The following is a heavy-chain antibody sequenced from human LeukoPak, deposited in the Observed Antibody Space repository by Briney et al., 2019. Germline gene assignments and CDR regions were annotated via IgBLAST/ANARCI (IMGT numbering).Heavy chain of an antibody. V-gene: IGHV5-51*01. CDR2: IYPGDSDT. CDR3: ARGGREVGATEDY. Sequence: GESLQISCQGSGYSFTSYWIGWVRQMPGKGLEWMGIIYPGDSDTRYSPSFQGQVTISADKSISTAYLQWSSLKASNTAMYYCARGGREVGATEDYWGQGTLVTVSS. CDR1: GYSFTSYW. D-gene: IGHD1-26*01. J-gene: IGHJ4*02.